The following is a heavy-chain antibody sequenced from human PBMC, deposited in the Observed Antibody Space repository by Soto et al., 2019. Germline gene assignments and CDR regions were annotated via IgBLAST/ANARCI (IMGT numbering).Heavy chain of an antibody. J-gene: IGHJ3*01. Sequence: EVQLVESGGGLVQPGGSLRLSCVASGFTFSSSEMYWVRQAPGKGLEWVSYIHPAGQPIFYADSVKGRFTISRDNSKNSLNLQMSSLRAWDTAVNYCARRGRSWGQGTMVTVSS. CDR3: ARRGRS. CDR2: IHPAGQPI. V-gene: IGHV3-48*03. CDR1: GFTFSSSE. D-gene: IGHD2-15*01.